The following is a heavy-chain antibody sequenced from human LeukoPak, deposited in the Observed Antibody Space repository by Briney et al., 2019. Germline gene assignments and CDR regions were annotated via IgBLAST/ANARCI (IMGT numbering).Heavy chain of an antibody. D-gene: IGHD1-1*01. CDR3: VRVVPGTGSLDF. Sequence: GGSLRLSCAASGFTFSTYSMNWVRQAPGKGLEWVSSISSSSSYMFYADSAKGRFTISRDSAKNSLYLQVNSLRAEDTAVYYCVRVVPGTGSLDFWGQGALVTVSS. V-gene: IGHV3-21*01. J-gene: IGHJ4*02. CDR1: GFTFSTYS. CDR2: ISSSSSYM.